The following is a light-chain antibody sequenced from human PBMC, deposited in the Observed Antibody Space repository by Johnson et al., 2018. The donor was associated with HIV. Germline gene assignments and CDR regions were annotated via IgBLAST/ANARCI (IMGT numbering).Light chain of an antibody. J-gene: IGLJ1*01. CDR3: GAWESSLIAYV. V-gene: IGLV1-51*01. Sequence: QSILTQPPSVSAAPGQKVTISCSGSTSNIVNNYVSWYQQLPGTAPKLLIYDNNKRPSGIPDRFSGSKSGTSATLGIIELQTGDEADYYCGAWESSLIAYVFGTGTKVTFL. CDR2: DNN. CDR1: TSNIVNNY.